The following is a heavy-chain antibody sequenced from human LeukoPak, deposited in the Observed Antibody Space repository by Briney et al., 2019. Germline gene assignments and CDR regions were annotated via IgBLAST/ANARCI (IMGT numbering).Heavy chain of an antibody. D-gene: IGHD2-2*01. V-gene: IGHV1-69*05. Sequence: ASVKVSCKASGGTFSSYAISWVRQAPGQGLEWMGRIIPIFGTANYAQKFQGRVTITTDESTSTAYMELSSLRSEDTAIYYCASRLYCSNTRCRNFPFAYWGQGTLVTVSS. CDR1: GGTFSSYA. J-gene: IGHJ4*02. CDR3: ASRLYCSNTRCRNFPFAY. CDR2: IIPIFGTA.